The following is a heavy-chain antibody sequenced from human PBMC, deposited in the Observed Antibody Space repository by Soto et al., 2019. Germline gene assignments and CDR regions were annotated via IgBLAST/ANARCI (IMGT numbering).Heavy chain of an antibody. CDR3: ARDRGGALDS. D-gene: IGHD2-15*01. CDR2: LSGSGSLS. V-gene: IGHV3-23*01. CDR1: GFTFNTFA. J-gene: IGHJ4*02. Sequence: TGGSLRLSCAASGFTFNTFAMAWVRQAPGKGLEWVSALSGSGSLSYYADSVKGRFTISRDNSKNTMYLQMNNLRVDETAVYFCARDRGGALDSWGQGTLVTVSS.